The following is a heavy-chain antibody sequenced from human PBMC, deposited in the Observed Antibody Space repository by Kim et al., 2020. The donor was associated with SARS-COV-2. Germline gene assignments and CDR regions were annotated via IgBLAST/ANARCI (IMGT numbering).Heavy chain of an antibody. CDR3: ARDRKWKNGGNWFDP. CDR1: GYTFTGYY. D-gene: IGHD1-1*01. Sequence: ASVKVSCKASGYTFTGYYMHWVRQAPGQGLEWMGWIDPNSGDTNYAQKFQGRVTMTRDTSISTAYMELSRLGSDDTAVYYCARDRKWKNGGNWFDPWGQG. CDR2: IDPNSGDT. J-gene: IGHJ5*02. V-gene: IGHV1-2*02.